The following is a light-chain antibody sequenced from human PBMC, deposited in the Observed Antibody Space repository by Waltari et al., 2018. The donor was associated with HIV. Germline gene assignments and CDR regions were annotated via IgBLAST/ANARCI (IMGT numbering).Light chain of an antibody. V-gene: IGLV1-40*01. CDR2: GNS. CDR3: QSYDSSLSGWV. J-gene: IGLJ3*02. Sequence: QSVLTQPPSVSGAPGQRVTISCTGSSSNIGAGYDVHWYQQLPGTAPKLLLYGNSNRPSGVPDRFSGSKPGTSASLAITGLQAEDEADYYCQSYDSSLSGWVFGGGTKLTVL. CDR1: SSNIGAGYD.